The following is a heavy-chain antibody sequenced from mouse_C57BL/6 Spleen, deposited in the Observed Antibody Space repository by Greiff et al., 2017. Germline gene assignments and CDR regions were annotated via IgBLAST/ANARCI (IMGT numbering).Heavy chain of an antibody. CDR3: ARSYYSNYPSYFDV. J-gene: IGHJ1*03. V-gene: IGHV1-18*01. Sequence: VQLKQSGPELVKPGASVKIPCKASGYTFTDYNMDWVKQSHGKSLEWIGDINPNNGGTIYNQKFKGKATLTVDKSSSTAYMELRSLTSEDTAVYYCARSYYSNYPSYFDVWGTGTTVTVSS. CDR2: INPNNGGT. CDR1: GYTFTDYN. D-gene: IGHD2-5*01.